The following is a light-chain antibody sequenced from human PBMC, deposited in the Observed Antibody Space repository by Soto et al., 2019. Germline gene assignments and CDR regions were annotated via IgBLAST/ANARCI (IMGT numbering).Light chain of an antibody. Sequence: EIVLTQSPGTLSLSPGERATLSCRASQSVSSSYLAWYQQKPGQAPRLLIYGASSRATGIPDRFSGSGSGTDFTLTISSLEPEDFAVYYCRQYSNWPPFTFGQGTRLEIK. V-gene: IGKV3-20*01. CDR3: RQYSNWPPFT. J-gene: IGKJ5*01. CDR2: GAS. CDR1: QSVSSSY.